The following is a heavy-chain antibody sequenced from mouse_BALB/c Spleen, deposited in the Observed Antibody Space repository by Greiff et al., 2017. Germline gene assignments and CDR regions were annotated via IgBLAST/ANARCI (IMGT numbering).Heavy chain of an antibody. CDR2: ISYSGST. V-gene: IGHV3-2*02. J-gene: IGHJ3*01. Sequence: EVKLQESGPGLVKPSQSLSLTCTVTGYSITSDYAWNWIRQFPGNKLEWMGYISYSGSTSYNPSLKSRISITRDTSKNQFFLQLNSVTTEDTATYYCARHYYGNYAWFAYWGQGTLVTVSA. D-gene: IGHD2-1*01. CDR1: GYSITSDYA. CDR3: ARHYYGNYAWFAY.